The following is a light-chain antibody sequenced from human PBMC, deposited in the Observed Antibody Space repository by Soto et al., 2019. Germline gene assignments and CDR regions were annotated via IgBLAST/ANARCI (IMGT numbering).Light chain of an antibody. J-gene: IGKJ1*01. CDR3: QQYNSYSEA. V-gene: IGKV1-5*01. CDR2: DAS. CDR1: RGISNW. Sequence: DIQMTQSPATLSASVGDRVAITCRASRGISNWLAWYQQKPGKAPKLLIYDASSLESGLPSRFSGSGSGTEFALTISSLQPDDFATYYCQQYNSYSEAFGQGTKVDIK.